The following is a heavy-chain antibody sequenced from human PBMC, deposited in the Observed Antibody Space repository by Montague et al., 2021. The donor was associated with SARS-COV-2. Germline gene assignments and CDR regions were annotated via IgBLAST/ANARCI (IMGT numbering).Heavy chain of an antibody. J-gene: IGHJ4*02. CDR3: ANEEVPKGY. V-gene: IGHV3-23*01. CDR1: GFTFSKHA. CDR2: ISISGDKT. Sequence: SLRLSCAVSGFTFSKHAMSWVRQAPGKGLEWVSGISISGDKTYYAGSVKGRFTISRDNSRNTVYLQLNTLRAEDTATYYCANEEVPKGYWGRGTLVTVSS.